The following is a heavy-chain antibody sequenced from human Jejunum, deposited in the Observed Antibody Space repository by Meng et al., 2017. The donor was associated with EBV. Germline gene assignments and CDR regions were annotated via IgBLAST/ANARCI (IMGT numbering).Heavy chain of an antibody. CDR3: TREWGADY. V-gene: IGHV3-30-3*01. CDR2: ISNDGNNK. D-gene: IGHD3-16*01. J-gene: IGHJ4*02. CDR1: GFTFSGHA. Sequence: QVQFVESWGGGAQPGRSLSLPCAASGFTFSGHAMQWVRQAPSKGLKWVALISNDGNNKYYADSVKGRFTISRDNSKNTLYLQMNSLRVDDTALYYCTREWGADYWGQGTLVTVSS.